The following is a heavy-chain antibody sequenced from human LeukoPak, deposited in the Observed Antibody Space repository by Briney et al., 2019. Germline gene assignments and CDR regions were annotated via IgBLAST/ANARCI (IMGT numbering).Heavy chain of an antibody. CDR3: AKEANWNFYMDV. CDR1: GFTFTSYA. V-gene: IGHV3-23*01. CDR2: ISGTGDST. J-gene: IGHJ6*03. Sequence: GGSLRLACAASGFTFTSYAMSWVRQAPGKGLEWVSAISGTGDSTYYADSVKGRFTISRDNSKNTLCLQMSSLRGEDTAVYYCAKEANWNFYMDVWGKGTTVTVSS. D-gene: IGHD1-1*01.